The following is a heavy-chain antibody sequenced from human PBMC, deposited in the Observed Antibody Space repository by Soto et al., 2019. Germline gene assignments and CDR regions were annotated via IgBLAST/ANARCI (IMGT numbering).Heavy chain of an antibody. CDR3: ARLPYYYYGMDV. CDR2: IYYSGST. J-gene: IGHJ6*02. CDR1: GGSISSYY. Sequence: QVQLQESGPGLVKPSETLSLTCTVSGGSISSYYWSWIRQPPGKGLEWIGYIYYSGSTNYNPSLQSRLTLSVDTSKNQFSLKLSSVTAADTAVYYCARLPYYYYGMDVWGQGTTVTVSS. V-gene: IGHV4-59*08.